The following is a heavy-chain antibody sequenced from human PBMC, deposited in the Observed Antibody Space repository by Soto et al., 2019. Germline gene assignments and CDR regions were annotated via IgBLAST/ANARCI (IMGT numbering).Heavy chain of an antibody. D-gene: IGHD6-13*01. V-gene: IGHV3-23*01. CDR3: AKDHGVAAGLYFSVVDV. J-gene: IGHJ6*02. Sequence: GGSLRLSCAASGFTFSSYAMSWVRQAPGKGLEWVSAISGSGGSTYYADSVKGRFTISRDNSKNTLYLQMNSLRAEDTAVYYCAKDHGVAAGLYFSVVDVWGQGTTVTVSS. CDR2: ISGSGGST. CDR1: GFTFSSYA.